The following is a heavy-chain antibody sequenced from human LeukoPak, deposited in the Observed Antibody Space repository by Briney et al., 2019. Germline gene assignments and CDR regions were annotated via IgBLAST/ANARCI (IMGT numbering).Heavy chain of an antibody. CDR1: GFTFSSYW. V-gene: IGHV3-74*01. Sequence: GGSLRLSCAASGFTFSSYWMHWVRQAPGKGLVWVSRINSDGSSTSYADSVKGRFTISRDNAKNTLYLQMNSLRAEDTAVYYCAKDGDSIGMDVWGQGTTVTVSS. D-gene: IGHD4-17*01. CDR2: INSDGSST. J-gene: IGHJ6*02. CDR3: AKDGDSIGMDV.